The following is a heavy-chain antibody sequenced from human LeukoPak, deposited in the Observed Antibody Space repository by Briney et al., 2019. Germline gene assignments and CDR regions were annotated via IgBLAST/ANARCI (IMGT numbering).Heavy chain of an antibody. CDR2: IYHSGST. D-gene: IGHD4-11*01. CDR3: XXXESNSDNYFDY. J-gene: IGHJ4*02. V-gene: IGHV4-30-2*01. Sequence: PSQTLSLTCAVSGGSISSGGYSWSWIRQPPGKGLEWIGYIYHSGSTYYNPSLKSRVTISVDRSKNQFSLKLSSVTAADTAVYYXXXXESNSDNYFDYWGQGTLVTVSS. CDR1: GGSISSGGYS.